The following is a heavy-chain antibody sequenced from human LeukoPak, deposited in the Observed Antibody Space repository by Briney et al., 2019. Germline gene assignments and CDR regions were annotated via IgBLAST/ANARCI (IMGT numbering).Heavy chain of an antibody. CDR1: GFTFSSYA. J-gene: IGHJ4*02. CDR2: INGSGGST. D-gene: IGHD4-17*01. Sequence: GGSLRLSCAASGFTFSSYAMSWVRQAPGKGLEWVSAINGSGGSTYYADSVKGRFTISRDNSKNTLYLQMNSLRAEDTAVYYCAKDGLRALFFYYWGQGTLVTVSS. CDR3: AKDGLRALFFYY. V-gene: IGHV3-23*01.